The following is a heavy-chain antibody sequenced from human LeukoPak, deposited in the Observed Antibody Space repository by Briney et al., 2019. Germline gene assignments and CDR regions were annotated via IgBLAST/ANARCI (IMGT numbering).Heavy chain of an antibody. CDR1: GGSICSGGYY. CDR3: ATPQTYDSSGNLDY. Sequence: KPSETLSLTCTVSGGSICSGGYYWSWIRQHPGKGLEWIGYIYYSGSTYYNPSLKSRVTISVDTSKNQFSLKLSSVTAADTAVYYCATPQTYDSSGNLDYWGQGTLVTVSS. J-gene: IGHJ4*02. CDR2: IYYSGST. V-gene: IGHV4-31*03. D-gene: IGHD3-22*01.